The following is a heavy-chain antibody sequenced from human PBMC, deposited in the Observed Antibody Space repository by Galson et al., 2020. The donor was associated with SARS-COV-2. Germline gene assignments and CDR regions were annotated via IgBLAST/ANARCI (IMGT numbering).Heavy chain of an antibody. CDR2: MNPNSGNT. Sequence: ASVKVSCKASGYTFSSYDINWVRQATGQGLEWMGWMNPNSGNTGYAQKFQGRVTMTRSTATGTAYMELSGLRREDTAVYYCARRVDHYDSSSYKYWGQGTLVTVSS. CDR1: GYTFSSYD. V-gene: IGHV1-8*01. D-gene: IGHD3-22*01. J-gene: IGHJ4*02. CDR3: ARRVDHYDSSSYKY.